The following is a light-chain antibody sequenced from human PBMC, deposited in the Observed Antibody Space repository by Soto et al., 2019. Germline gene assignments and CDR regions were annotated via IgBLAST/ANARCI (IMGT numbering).Light chain of an antibody. CDR3: QQYDNLHLT. J-gene: IGKJ4*01. V-gene: IGKV1-33*01. Sequence: DIQMTQSPSSLSASVGDRVTITCQASQDISNYLNWYQQKPGKAPKLLIYDASNLETGGPSRFSGSGSGTDFTFTISSLQPEDIATYDCQQYDNLHLTFGGGTKVELK. CDR2: DAS. CDR1: QDISNY.